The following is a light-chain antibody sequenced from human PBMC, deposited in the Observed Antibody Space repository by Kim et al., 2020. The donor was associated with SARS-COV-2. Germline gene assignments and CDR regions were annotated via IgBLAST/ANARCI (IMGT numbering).Light chain of an antibody. V-gene: IGKV1-5*03. CDR3: QKYNGWT. CDR1: QSISSC. CDR2: KAS. J-gene: IGKJ1*01. Sequence: DIQMTQSPSTLSVSVGDRVTITGRASQSISSCLAWYQQKPGKAPKLLIYKASSLESGVPSRFSGCGSGTEFTLTISSLQPDDFATYYCQKYNGWTFGQGTKVDIK.